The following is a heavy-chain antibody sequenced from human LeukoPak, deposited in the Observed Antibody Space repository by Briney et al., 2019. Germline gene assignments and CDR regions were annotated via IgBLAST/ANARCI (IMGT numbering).Heavy chain of an antibody. D-gene: IGHD5-12*01. CDR1: GFTFSSYT. J-gene: IGHJ4*02. Sequence: GGSLRLSCVASGFTFSSYTLHWVRQAPGKGLEWVAVMSYDGSHKFHADSVKGRFTISRDNSKNTLYLQMNSLRAEDTAIYFRARDVGGYAFDYWGQGTLVTVSS. V-gene: IGHV3-30*04. CDR2: MSYDGSHK. CDR3: ARDVGGYAFDY.